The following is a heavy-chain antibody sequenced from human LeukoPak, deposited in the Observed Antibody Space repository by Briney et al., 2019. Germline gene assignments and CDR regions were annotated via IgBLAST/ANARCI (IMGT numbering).Heavy chain of an antibody. CDR2: INGSDNTR. Sequence: GGSLRLSCAASGFTFSSYPMNWVRQAPGRGLEWVSYINGSDNTRSYADPVKGRFTISRDNAKSSLSLQMNSLRAEDTAVYYCARRAAAGHLDGFDIWGQGTLITVSS. CDR3: ARRAAAGHLDGFDI. CDR1: GFTFSSYP. V-gene: IGHV3-48*03. D-gene: IGHD6-13*01. J-gene: IGHJ3*02.